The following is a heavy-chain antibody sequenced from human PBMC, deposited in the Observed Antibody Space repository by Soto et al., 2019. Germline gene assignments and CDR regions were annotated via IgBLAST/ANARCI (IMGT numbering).Heavy chain of an antibody. D-gene: IGHD3-22*01. Sequence: QVQLQQWGAGLVEPSETLSLTCAVHGGTFSAYYWSWIRQAPGKGLEWIGEINHRGSATYSPSLKSRVTISVDTAKDQFSLRLTSLTVADTAVYFCARGGWGISSTPYYDNYYYMDIWGKGTTVTVSS. CDR3: ARGGWGISSTPYYDNYYYMDI. V-gene: IGHV4-34*01. J-gene: IGHJ6*03. CDR1: GGTFSAYY. CDR2: INHRGSA.